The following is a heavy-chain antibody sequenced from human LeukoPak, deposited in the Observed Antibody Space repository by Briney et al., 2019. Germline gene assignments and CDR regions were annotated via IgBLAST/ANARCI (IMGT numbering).Heavy chain of an antibody. CDR3: VRESTIEVAGSDAFDI. CDR1: GYTFTSYD. Sequence: ASVKVSCKASGYTFTSYDINWVRQATGQGLEWMGWVNPNNGNTGFAQKFQGRVTMSRDTSISTAYMELGSLRSEDTAVYYCVRESTIEVAGSDAFDIWGQGTKVIVSS. J-gene: IGHJ3*02. V-gene: IGHV1-8*01. D-gene: IGHD6-19*01. CDR2: VNPNNGNT.